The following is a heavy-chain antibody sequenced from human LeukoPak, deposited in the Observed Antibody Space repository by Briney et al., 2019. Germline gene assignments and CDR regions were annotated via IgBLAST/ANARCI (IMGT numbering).Heavy chain of an antibody. V-gene: IGHV3-30-3*01. D-gene: IGHD3-22*01. J-gene: IGHJ3*02. CDR1: GFTFSNYA. CDR3: ARGLVYYYLSSGHRGAFDI. Sequence: GGSLRLSCAVSGFTFSNYAMHWVRQAPGKGLEWVALISYDGSNKYYADSVKGRFPISRDNSNNTLYLLMNSLRTEDTAVYYCARGLVYYYLSSGHRGAFDIWGQGTLVTVSS. CDR2: ISYDGSNK.